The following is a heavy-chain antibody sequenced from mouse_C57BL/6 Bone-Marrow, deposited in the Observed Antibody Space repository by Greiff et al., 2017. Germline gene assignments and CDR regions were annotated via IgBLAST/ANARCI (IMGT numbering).Heavy chain of an antibody. Sequence: QVQLQQPGAELVKPGASVKLSCKASGYTFTSYWMHWVKQRPGQGLEWIGMIHTNSGSTNYNEKFKSKATLTVDKSSSTAYMQLRNLTSEDSAVYDCVYDYDGYAMDYWGQGTAVTVTS. V-gene: IGHV1-64*01. CDR1: GYTFTSYW. D-gene: IGHD2-4*01. CDR2: IHTNSGST. CDR3: VYDYDGYAMDY. J-gene: IGHJ4*01.